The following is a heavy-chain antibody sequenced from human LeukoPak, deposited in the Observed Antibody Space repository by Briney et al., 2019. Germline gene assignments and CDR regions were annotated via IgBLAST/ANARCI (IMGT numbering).Heavy chain of an antibody. J-gene: IGHJ4*02. Sequence: GESLKISCKGSGYSFTNYWIGRVRQMPGKGLEWMGIIYPGDSHTRYSPSFQGQVTISADKSISTAYLQWSSLKVSDTAIYYCVRLEEEMATISVQYFDSWGQGTLVTVSS. CDR1: GYSFTNYW. D-gene: IGHD5-24*01. CDR3: VRLEEEMATISVQYFDS. V-gene: IGHV5-51*01. CDR2: IYPGDSHT.